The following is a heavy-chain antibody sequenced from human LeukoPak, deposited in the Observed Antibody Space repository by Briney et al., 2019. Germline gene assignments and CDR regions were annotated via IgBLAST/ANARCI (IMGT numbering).Heavy chain of an antibody. J-gene: IGHJ4*02. CDR3: ATAPYGSASFDY. D-gene: IGHD3-10*01. CDR1: GYTLTELS. V-gene: IGHV1-24*01. CDR2: FDPEDGET. Sequence: ASVTVSCKVSGYTLTELSMHWVRQAPGKGLEWMGGFDPEDGETIYAQKFQGRVTMTEDTSTDTAYMELSSLRSEDTAVYYCATAPYGSASFDYWGQGTLVTVSS.